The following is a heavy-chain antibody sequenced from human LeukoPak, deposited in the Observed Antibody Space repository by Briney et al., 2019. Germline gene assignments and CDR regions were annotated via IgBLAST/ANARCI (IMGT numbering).Heavy chain of an antibody. CDR2: IWYDGSNR. D-gene: IGHD2-2*01. CDR3: ARDFCSSTSCFDY. Sequence: PGVSLRLSCAASGFTFSSYGMHWVRQAPGKGLEWVAIIWYDGSNRYHADSVKGRFTISRDNSKNTLYLQMDTLRAEDTAVYYCARDFCSSTSCFDYWGQGTLVTVSS. J-gene: IGHJ4*02. CDR1: GFTFSSYG. V-gene: IGHV3-33*01.